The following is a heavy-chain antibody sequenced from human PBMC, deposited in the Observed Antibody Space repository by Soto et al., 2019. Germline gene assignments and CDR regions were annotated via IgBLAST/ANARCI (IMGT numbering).Heavy chain of an antibody. J-gene: IGHJ6*02. CDR1: GFTFSSYA. CDR2: ISYDGSNK. D-gene: IGHD6-13*01. V-gene: IGHV3-30-3*01. Sequence: QVQLVESGGGVVQPGRSLRLSCAASGFTFSSYAMHWVRQAPGKGLEWVAVISYDGSNKYYADSVKGRFTISRDNSKNTLYLQMNSLRAEDTAVYYCARDRQLYYYYYGMDVWGQGTTVTFSS. CDR3: ARDRQLYYYYYGMDV.